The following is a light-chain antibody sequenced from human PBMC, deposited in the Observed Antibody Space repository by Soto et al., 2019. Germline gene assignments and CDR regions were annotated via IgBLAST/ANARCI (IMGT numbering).Light chain of an antibody. V-gene: IGKV1-5*03. Sequence: DIQMTQSPSTLSASVGDRVTITCRASQSISSWLAWYQQKPGKAPKLLIYKASSLESGVPSRFSGSGSGTEFTLTISSLQPDDFATYYCQKYNSYLYTFGQGTKLDIK. CDR3: QKYNSYLYT. CDR1: QSISSW. CDR2: KAS. J-gene: IGKJ2*01.